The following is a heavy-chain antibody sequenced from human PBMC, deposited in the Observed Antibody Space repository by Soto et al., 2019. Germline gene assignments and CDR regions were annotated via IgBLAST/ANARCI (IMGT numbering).Heavy chain of an antibody. J-gene: IGHJ4*02. CDR2: INDNGRT. CDR1: GGSISSYY. D-gene: IGHD3-22*01. V-gene: IGHV4-59*01. CDR3: AKYQSSAYYCDY. Sequence: QVQLQESGPGLVKPSETLSLTCTVSGGSISSYYWSWIRQPPGKGLEWVGYINDNGRTNYNPSLKSRVSISVDTSKNQFSLKLSSVTSADTAVYYCAKYQSSAYYCDYWGQGTLVTVSS.